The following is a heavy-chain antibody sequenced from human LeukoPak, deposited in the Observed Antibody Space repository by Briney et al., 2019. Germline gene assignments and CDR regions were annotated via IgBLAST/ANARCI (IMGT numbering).Heavy chain of an antibody. D-gene: IGHD6-13*01. Sequence: SETLSLTCAVHVGSFSDYHWTWIRQPPGKGLEWIGEINHSGSTNYNPSLKSRVTISVDTSKNQFSLKLTSVTAADTAVYYCAGEMAAVGNWGQGTLVTVSS. CDR1: VGSFSDYH. V-gene: IGHV4-34*01. J-gene: IGHJ4*02. CDR3: AGEMAAVGN. CDR2: INHSGST.